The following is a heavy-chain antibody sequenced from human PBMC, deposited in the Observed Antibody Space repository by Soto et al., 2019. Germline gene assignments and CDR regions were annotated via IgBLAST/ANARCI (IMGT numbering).Heavy chain of an antibody. D-gene: IGHD2-15*01. CDR3: ARDIVVVVAATATSPYYYHYGMDV. CDR2: ISAYNGNT. Sequence: GASVKVSRKASGYTVNSSGITLLLQTTGQGLEWMGWISAYNGNTNYAQKLQGRVTMTTDTSTSTAYMELRSLRSDDTAVYYCARDIVVVVAATATSPYYYHYGMDVWGQGTTVTVSS. CDR1: GYTVNSSG. J-gene: IGHJ6*02. V-gene: IGHV1-18*01.